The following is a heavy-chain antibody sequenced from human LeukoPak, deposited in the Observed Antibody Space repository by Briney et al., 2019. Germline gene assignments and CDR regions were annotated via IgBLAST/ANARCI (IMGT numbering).Heavy chain of an antibody. CDR1: GYTFTGYY. CDR3: ARGPHLYYYDSSGYYPLGY. Sequence: ASVKVSCKASGYTFTGYYMHWVRQAPAQGHELKGSINPNSGGTNYAQKFQGRVTMTGDTSISTAYMELSRLRSDDTAVYYCARGPHLYYYDSSGYYPLGYWGQGTLVTVSS. CDR2: INPNSGGT. V-gene: IGHV1-2*02. J-gene: IGHJ4*02. D-gene: IGHD3-22*01.